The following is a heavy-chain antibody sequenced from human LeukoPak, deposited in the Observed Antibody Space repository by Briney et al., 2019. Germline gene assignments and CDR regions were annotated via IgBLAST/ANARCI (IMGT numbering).Heavy chain of an antibody. Sequence: PGGSLRLSCEASGFTFSSYAMSWVRQAPGKGLEWVSGISGSGGSTYYADSVQGRFTISRDNSKNTLYLQMNSLRADDTAVYYCAKGASITMIVVVITPFRHWGQGPVVTVS. J-gene: IGHJ4*02. CDR2: ISGSGGST. D-gene: IGHD3-22*01. CDR1: GFTFSSYA. V-gene: IGHV3-23*01. CDR3: AKGASITMIVVVITPFRH.